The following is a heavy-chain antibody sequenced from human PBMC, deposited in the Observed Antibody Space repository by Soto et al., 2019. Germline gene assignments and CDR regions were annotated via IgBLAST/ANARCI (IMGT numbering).Heavy chain of an antibody. J-gene: IGHJ4*02. Sequence: QVQLVQSGAEVKKPGSSVKVSCKASGGTFSSYAISWVRQAPGQGLEWMGGIIPIFGTAKYAQKFQGRVTITADEPTSTAYMELSSLRSEDTAVYYCASLLRGYRGTGDYWGQGTLVTVSS. CDR3: ASLLRGYRGTGDY. V-gene: IGHV1-69*12. D-gene: IGHD5-12*01. CDR2: IIPIFGTA. CDR1: GGTFSSYA.